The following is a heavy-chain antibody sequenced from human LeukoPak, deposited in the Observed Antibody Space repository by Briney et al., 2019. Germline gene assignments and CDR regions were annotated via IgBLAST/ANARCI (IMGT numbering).Heavy chain of an antibody. Sequence: GGSLRLSCAASGFTFSSYGMHWVRQAPGQGLEWVAFIRYDGSNKYYADSVKGRFTISRDNSKNTLYLQMNSLRAEDTAVYYCAKEDYDILTGSAFDYWGQGTLVTVSS. V-gene: IGHV3-30*02. CDR2: IRYDGSNK. J-gene: IGHJ4*02. CDR1: GFTFSSYG. D-gene: IGHD3-9*01. CDR3: AKEDYDILTGSAFDY.